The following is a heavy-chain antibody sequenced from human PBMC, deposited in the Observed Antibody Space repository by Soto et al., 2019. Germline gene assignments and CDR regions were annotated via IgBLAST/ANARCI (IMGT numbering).Heavy chain of an antibody. J-gene: IGHJ4*02. CDR2: ISGSGDGT. CDR3: AGPGYSSQDY. V-gene: IGHV3-23*01. Sequence: QPGGSLRLSCAASGFTFSSFALSWVRQAPGKGLEWVSAISGSGDGTGYADSVKGRFTISRDNSKNTLYLQMNSLRAEDTAVYYCAGPGYSSQDYWGQGALVTVSS. CDR1: GFTFSSFA. D-gene: IGHD5-18*01.